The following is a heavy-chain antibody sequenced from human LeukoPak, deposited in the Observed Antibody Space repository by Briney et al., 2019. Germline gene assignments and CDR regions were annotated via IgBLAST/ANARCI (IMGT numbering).Heavy chain of an antibody. D-gene: IGHD1-26*01. Sequence: PGGSLRLSCSGSTFSTYWMHWVRQAPGKGLGWVAVISYDGSNKYYADSVKGRFTISRDNSKNTLYLQMNSLRAEDTAVYYCAKDPNTGATRQDYFDHWGQGTLVTVSS. CDR3: AKDPNTGATRQDYFDH. CDR2: ISYDGSNK. J-gene: IGHJ4*02. V-gene: IGHV3-30*18. CDR1: GSTFSTYW.